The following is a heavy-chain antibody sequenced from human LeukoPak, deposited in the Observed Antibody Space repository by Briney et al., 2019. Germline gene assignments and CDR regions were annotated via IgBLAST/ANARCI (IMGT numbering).Heavy chain of an antibody. CDR1: GLTFSSYA. CDR3: AKDFDGRALNWSNP. D-gene: IGHD2-8*01. J-gene: IGHJ5*02. Sequence: GRSLRLSCAASGLTFSSYAMNWVREAPGPGLEWVSAISVCGGRTYYPDPVKGRFTIPRHNSKNTLYQQMNSLRAEHTAVYYCAKDFDGRALNWSNPWGQATLVTVSS. CDR2: ISVCGGRT. V-gene: IGHV3-23*01.